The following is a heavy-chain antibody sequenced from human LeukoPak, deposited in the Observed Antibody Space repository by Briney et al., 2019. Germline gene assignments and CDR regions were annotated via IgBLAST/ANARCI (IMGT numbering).Heavy chain of an antibody. J-gene: IGHJ2*01. V-gene: IGHV3-21*01. D-gene: IGHD6-25*01. Sequence: GGSLRLSCAASGFTVSSYAMHWVRQAPGKGLEWVSSISSSSSYIYYADSVKGRFTISRDNAKNSLYLQMNSLRAEDTAVYYCARVRSEAATAYWYFDLWGRGTLVTVSS. CDR1: GFTVSSYA. CDR2: ISSSSSYI. CDR3: ARVRSEAATAYWYFDL.